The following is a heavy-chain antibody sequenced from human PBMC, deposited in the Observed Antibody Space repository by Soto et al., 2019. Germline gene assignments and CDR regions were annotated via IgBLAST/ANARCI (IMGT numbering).Heavy chain of an antibody. D-gene: IGHD6-13*01. CDR2: IFSNDEK. Sequence: QVTLKESGPVLVKPTETLTLTCTVSGFSLSNARMGVSWIRQPPGKALEWLAHIFSNDEKSYSTSLKSRLTISKDSSKSQVVLNMTNMDPVDTATYYCARIRFGSSWFYYVAYWGQGTLVTVSS. CDR3: ARIRFGSSWFYYVAY. J-gene: IGHJ4*02. CDR1: GFSLSNARMG. V-gene: IGHV2-26*01.